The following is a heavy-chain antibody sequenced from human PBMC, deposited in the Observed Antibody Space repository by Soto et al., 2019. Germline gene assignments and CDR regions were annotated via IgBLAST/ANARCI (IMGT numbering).Heavy chain of an antibody. V-gene: IGHV1-69*01. Sequence: VSCKASGGTFSSYAIRWVRQAPGQGLEWMGGIIPIFGTANYAQKLQGRVTITGDESTSTAYMELSSLRSEDTAVYYCGGTIAVAGSYAFDIWGQGTMVTVSS. J-gene: IGHJ3*02. CDR1: GGTFSSYA. CDR2: IIPIFGTA. CDR3: GGTIAVAGSYAFDI. D-gene: IGHD6-19*01.